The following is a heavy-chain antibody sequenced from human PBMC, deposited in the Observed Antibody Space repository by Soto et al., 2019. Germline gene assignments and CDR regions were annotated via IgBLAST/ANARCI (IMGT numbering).Heavy chain of an antibody. CDR3: VTYLDCSGGSCYSGFDY. V-gene: IGHV4-34*01. Sequence: KPSETLSLTCAVYGGSFSGYYWSWIRQPPGKGLEWIGEINHSGSTNYNPSLKSRVTISVDTSKNQFSLKLSSVTAADTAVYYCVTYLDCSGGSCYSGFDYWGQGTLVTVSS. CDR2: INHSGST. D-gene: IGHD2-15*01. CDR1: GGSFSGYY. J-gene: IGHJ4*02.